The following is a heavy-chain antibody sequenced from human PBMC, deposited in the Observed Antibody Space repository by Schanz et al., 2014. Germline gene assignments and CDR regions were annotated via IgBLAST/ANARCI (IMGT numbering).Heavy chain of an antibody. CDR2: ISGSGGST. J-gene: IGHJ4*02. D-gene: IGHD2-2*01. CDR3: AKDSTHIDIVLVPTAIDY. CDR1: GFTLSSYA. Sequence: EVQLVESGGGLVKPGGSLRLSCAAYGFTLSSYAMHWVRQAPGKGLEWVSGISGSGGSTYYADSVKGRFTISRDNSKNTLYLHMNTLRSEDTAVYYCAKDSTHIDIVLVPTAIDYWGQGTLVTVSS. V-gene: IGHV3-23*04.